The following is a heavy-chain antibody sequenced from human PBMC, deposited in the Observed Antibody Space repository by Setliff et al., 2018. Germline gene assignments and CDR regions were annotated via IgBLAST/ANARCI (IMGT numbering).Heavy chain of an antibody. J-gene: IGHJ4*02. CDR3: ARGGTYRYFDY. V-gene: IGHV4-59*01. D-gene: IGHD2-2*02. CDR2: IDYSGTT. Sequence: SETLSLTCTVSGGSIHTYYWTWIRQPPGKGLEWIGYIDYSGTTNYDPSLKSRVTISVDTSKNQFSLKLNSMTTADTAVYYCARGGTYRYFDYWGQGTLVTVSS. CDR1: GGSIHTYY.